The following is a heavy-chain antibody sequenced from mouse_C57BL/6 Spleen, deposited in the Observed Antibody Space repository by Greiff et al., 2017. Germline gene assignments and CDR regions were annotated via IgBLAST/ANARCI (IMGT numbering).Heavy chain of an antibody. CDR3: ARNSGSSYGFAY. CDR1: EYEFPSHA. D-gene: IGHD1-1*01. J-gene: IGHJ3*01. Sequence: EVKVVESGGGLVQPGESLKLSCESNEYEFPSHAMSWVSKTPEKRLELVAAINSDGGSTYYPDTPERRIIISIDNTKKTLYLQMSRLRSEDTALYYCARNSGSSYGFAYWGQGTLVTVSA. CDR2: INSDGGST. V-gene: IGHV5-2*01.